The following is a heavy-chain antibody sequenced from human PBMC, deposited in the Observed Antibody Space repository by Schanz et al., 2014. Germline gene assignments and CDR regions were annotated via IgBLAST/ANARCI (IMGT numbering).Heavy chain of an antibody. D-gene: IGHD6-19*01. CDR1: GFTFSSYA. Sequence: VHLVESGGGVVQPGRSRRLSCEASGFTFSSYAMSWVRQAPGKGLEWVSGISDNGISTYYADSVKGRFSISRENSKSILYLQMNSLRAEDTAVYYCAKAGSGWSTAGYYYWGQGTLVAVSS. V-gene: IGHV3-23*04. CDR2: ISDNGIST. CDR3: AKAGSGWSTAGYYY. J-gene: IGHJ4*02.